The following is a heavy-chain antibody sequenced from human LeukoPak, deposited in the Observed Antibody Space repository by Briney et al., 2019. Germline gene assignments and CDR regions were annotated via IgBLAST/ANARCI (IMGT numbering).Heavy chain of an antibody. CDR2: ISSSSSYM. CDR3: ARASGGVSSYDLYYLDF. CDR1: GFTFNTYT. V-gene: IGHV3-21*01. J-gene: IGHJ4*02. D-gene: IGHD3/OR15-3a*01. Sequence: GGSLRLSCAASGFTFNTYTMNWVRQAPGKGLEWVSCISSSSSYMYYADSVRGRFTISRDNAKNSLYLQMNSLRAEDTAVYYCARASGGVSSYDLYYLDFWGQGTLVTVSS.